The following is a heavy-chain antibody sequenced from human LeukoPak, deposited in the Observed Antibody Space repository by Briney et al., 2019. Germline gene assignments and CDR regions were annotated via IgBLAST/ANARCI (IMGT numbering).Heavy chain of an antibody. CDR3: AHRGFPLWFGELFSGAFDI. CDR1: GFSLSTSGVG. CDR2: IYWDDDK. D-gene: IGHD3-10*01. Sequence: SGPTLVKPTRTLTLTCTFSGFSLSTSGVGVGWIRQPPGKALEWLALIYWDDDKRYSPSLKSRLTITKDTSKNQVVLTMTNMDPVDTATYYCAHRGFPLWFGELFSGAFDIWGQGTMVTVSS. V-gene: IGHV2-5*02. J-gene: IGHJ3*02.